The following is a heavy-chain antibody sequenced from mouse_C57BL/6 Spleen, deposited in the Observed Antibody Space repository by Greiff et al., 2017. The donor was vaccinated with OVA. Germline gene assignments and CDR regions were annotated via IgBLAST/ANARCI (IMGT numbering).Heavy chain of an antibody. J-gene: IGHJ2*01. CDR1: GYAFSSYW. Sequence: QVQLKESGAELVKPGASVKISCKASGYAFSSYWMNWVKQRPGKGLEWIGQIYPGDGDTNYNGKFKGKATLTADKSSSTAYMQLSSLTSEDSAVYFCARSYGNPLWDYWGQGTTLTVSS. CDR3: ARSYGNPLWDY. D-gene: IGHD2-1*01. CDR2: IYPGDGDT. V-gene: IGHV1-80*01.